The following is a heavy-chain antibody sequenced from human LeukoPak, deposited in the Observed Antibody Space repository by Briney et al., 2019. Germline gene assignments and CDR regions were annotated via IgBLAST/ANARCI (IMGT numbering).Heavy chain of an antibody. CDR1: GGSISSYY. J-gene: IGHJ4*02. Sequence: SETLSLTCTVSGGSISSYYRSWIRQPPGKGLEWIGYIYYSGSTNYNPSLKSRVTISVDTSKNQFSLKLSSVTAADTAVYYCARVQEGVVDYWGQGTLVTVSS. V-gene: IGHV4-59*01. CDR3: ARVQEGVVDY. CDR2: IYYSGST. D-gene: IGHD3-10*01.